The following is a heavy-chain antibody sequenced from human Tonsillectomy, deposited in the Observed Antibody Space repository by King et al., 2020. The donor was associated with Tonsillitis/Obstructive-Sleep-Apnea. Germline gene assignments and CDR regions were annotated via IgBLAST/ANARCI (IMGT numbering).Heavy chain of an antibody. J-gene: IGHJ4*02. D-gene: IGHD3-9*01. CDR2: ISYDGSNK. V-gene: IGHV3-30*04. Sequence: QLVQSGGGVVQPGRSLRLSCAASGFTFSSYAMHWVRQAPGKGLEWVAVISYDGSNKYYADSVKGRFTISRDNSKNTLYLQMNSLRAEDTAVYYCARGYDILTGYYTVDYWGQGTLVTVSS. CDR1: GFTFSSYA. CDR3: ARGYDILTGYYTVDY.